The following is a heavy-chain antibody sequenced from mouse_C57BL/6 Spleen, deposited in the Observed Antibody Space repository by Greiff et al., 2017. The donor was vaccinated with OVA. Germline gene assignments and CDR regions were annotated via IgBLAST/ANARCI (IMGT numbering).Heavy chain of an antibody. CDR2: IHPNSGSN. J-gene: IGHJ1*03. Sequence: QVQLQQPGAELVKPGASVKLSCKASGYTFTSYWMHWVKQRPGQGLEWIGMIHPNSGSNNYNEKFKSKATLTVDKSSSTAYMQLSSLTSEDSSVYYCARGGYGSSYWYFGVWGTGTTVTVSS. CDR3: ARGGYGSSYWYFGV. D-gene: IGHD1-1*01. V-gene: IGHV1-64*01. CDR1: GYTFTSYW.